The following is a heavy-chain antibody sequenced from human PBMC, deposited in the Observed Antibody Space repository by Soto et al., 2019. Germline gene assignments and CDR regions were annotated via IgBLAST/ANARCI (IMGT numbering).Heavy chain of an antibody. V-gene: IGHV3-20*04. CDR2: VSWNGGST. Sequence: EVQLVESGGGVLRPGGSLRLSCAASGFTFDDYGMSWARQAPGKGLEWVSGVSWNGGSTGYADCLKGRFTISRDNAKNSLYLQMNSLRAEDTAFYYCVRGASLNFDYWGQGTLVTVSS. CDR1: GFTFDDYG. J-gene: IGHJ4*02. CDR3: VRGASLNFDY. D-gene: IGHD1-26*01.